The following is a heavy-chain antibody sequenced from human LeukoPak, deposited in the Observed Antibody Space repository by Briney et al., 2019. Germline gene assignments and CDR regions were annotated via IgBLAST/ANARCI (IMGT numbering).Heavy chain of an antibody. CDR3: ATASGTYTITY. D-gene: IGHD3-16*01. CDR1: GFTFSSYA. V-gene: IGHV3-23*01. Sequence: PGGSLRLSCAASGFTFSSYAMSWVRQAPGKGLEWVSAISGSGGSTYYADSVKGRFTISRDNSKNTLYLEVNSLRVEGTAVYYCATASGTYTITYWGQGTLVTVPS. CDR2: ISGSGGST. J-gene: IGHJ4*02.